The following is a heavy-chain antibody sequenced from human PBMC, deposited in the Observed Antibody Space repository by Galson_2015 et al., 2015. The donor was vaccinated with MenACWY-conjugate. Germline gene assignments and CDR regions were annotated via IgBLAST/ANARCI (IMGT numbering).Heavy chain of an antibody. J-gene: IGHJ6*03. CDR3: AKDWSVPYSTISYYFYMDV. CDR2: ISYDGSNE. CDR1: GFTFRRFG. D-gene: IGHD6-13*01. Sequence: SLRLSCAASGFTFRRFGMHWVRQAPGKGLEWMAVISYDGSNESYADSEKGRFTISRDNSKNTLYLQMNSLRADDTAVYYCAKDWSVPYSTISYYFYMDVWGKGTTVTVSS. V-gene: IGHV3-30*18.